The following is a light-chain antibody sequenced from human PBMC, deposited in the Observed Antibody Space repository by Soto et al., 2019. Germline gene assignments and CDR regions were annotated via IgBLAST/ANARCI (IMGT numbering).Light chain of an antibody. CDR3: QQRNYWQVT. Sequence: EIVLTQSPVTLSLSPGERATLSCRASQSVSGYLAWYQQKPGQAPRLLNYDVSNRATGIPARFSGSGSGTDFTLTISSLEPEDFAIYYCQQRNYWQVTFGQGTRLEIQ. J-gene: IGKJ5*01. CDR2: DVS. CDR1: QSVSGY. V-gene: IGKV3-11*01.